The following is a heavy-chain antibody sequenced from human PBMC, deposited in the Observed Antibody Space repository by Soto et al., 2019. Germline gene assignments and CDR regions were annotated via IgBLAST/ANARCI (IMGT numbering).Heavy chain of an antibody. J-gene: IGHJ4*02. CDR3: ATSIDGYDSGWYSFAY. D-gene: IGHD6-19*01. CDR2: ISSNTMHI. CDR1: GFTFTYYT. V-gene: IGHV3-21*01. Sequence: GGSLRLSCAASGFTFTYYTMNWVRQAPGRGLEWVSSISSNTMHIYYGDSVKGRFTISRDNAKNSLYLQMDSLRAEDTAVYYCATSIDGYDSGWYSFAYWGRGTLVTVSS.